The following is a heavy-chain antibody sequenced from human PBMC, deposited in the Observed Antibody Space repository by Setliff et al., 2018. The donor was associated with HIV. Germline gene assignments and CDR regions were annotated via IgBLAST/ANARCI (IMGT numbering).Heavy chain of an antibody. CDR1: GFTFSSYW. Sequence: PGGSLRLSCAASGFTFSSYWMHWVRQAPGKGLVWVARISPDGRSTTHADAVKGRFTISRDNAKNTLYLHMNSLRAEDTSVYHCALVGGITVPPDGFDIWGQGTMVTVSS. J-gene: IGHJ3*02. D-gene: IGHD3-22*01. CDR3: ALVGGITVPPDGFDI. V-gene: IGHV3-74*01. CDR2: ISPDGRST.